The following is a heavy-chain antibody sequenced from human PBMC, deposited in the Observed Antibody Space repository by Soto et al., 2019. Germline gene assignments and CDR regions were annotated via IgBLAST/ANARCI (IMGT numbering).Heavy chain of an antibody. CDR1: DGPISSGGYS. CDR2: RFHSGST. J-gene: IGHJ3*02. CDR3: ARPQWDYDIMTGLLLSAHDI. Sequence: QLQLQESGSGLVKPSQTLSLSCAVSDGPISSGGYSWNWIRQPPGKGLEWIGNRFHSGSTHYNESSKSRVTISVHRAKNLSSPRLTSVTAAHTAVYYCARPQWDYDIMTGLLLSAHDILGQGTMVTVSP. V-gene: IGHV4-30-2*01. D-gene: IGHD3-9*01.